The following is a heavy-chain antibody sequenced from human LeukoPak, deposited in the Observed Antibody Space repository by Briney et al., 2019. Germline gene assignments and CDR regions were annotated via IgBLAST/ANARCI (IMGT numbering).Heavy chain of an antibody. CDR3: AKESLSFFDS. Sequence: GGSLRLSCSASGFTFSFYSMHWVRQAPGKGLEYVSAISSNGGSTYYADSVKGRFTISRDNSKNTLYLQMNSLRAEDTAVYYCAKESLSFFDSWGQGTLVTVSS. CDR2: ISSNGGST. CDR1: GFTFSFYS. D-gene: IGHD3-10*01. J-gene: IGHJ4*02. V-gene: IGHV3-64*04.